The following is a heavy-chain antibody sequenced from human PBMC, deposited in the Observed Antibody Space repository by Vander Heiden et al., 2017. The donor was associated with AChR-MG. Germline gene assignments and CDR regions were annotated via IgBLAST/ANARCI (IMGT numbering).Heavy chain of an antibody. CDR1: TSTLTDRY. Sequence: QVQMVQSGAEVKKPGASVRVSCTASTSTLTDRYFHWVRQAPGQGLEWMGWINPFNGATDYKQKFHGRVTLTRDTSLRTAYMELSGLQSDDTAVYYCARDAMRTCINGVCHHWFDSWGQGTLVTVSS. D-gene: IGHD2-8*01. CDR2: INPFNGAT. CDR3: ARDAMRTCINGVCHHWFDS. J-gene: IGHJ5*02. V-gene: IGHV1-2*02.